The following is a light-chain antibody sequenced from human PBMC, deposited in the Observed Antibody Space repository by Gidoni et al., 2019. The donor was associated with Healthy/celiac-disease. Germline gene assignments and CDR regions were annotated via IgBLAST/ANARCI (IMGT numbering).Light chain of an antibody. CDR3: QSADSSGTYWV. J-gene: IGLJ3*02. CDR1: ALPKQY. V-gene: IGLV3-25*02. CDR2: QDS. Sequence: SYQLTQPPSVPVSPGQPARITCSGDALPKQYADWYQQKPGQAPVLVIYQDSERPSGIPERFSGSSSGTTVTLTISGVQAEDEADYYCQSADSSGTYWVFGGGTKLTVL.